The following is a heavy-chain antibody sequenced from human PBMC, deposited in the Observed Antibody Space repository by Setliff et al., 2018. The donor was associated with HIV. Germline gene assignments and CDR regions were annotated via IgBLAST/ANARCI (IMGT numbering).Heavy chain of an antibody. V-gene: IGHV4-59*08. D-gene: IGHD6-19*01. CDR3: ARLNQQWLVRDSGSNWFDP. Sequence: SETLSLTCTVSGASISSFYWSWIRQPPGKGLDRIGYIYYSCSTNDNPSMKSRVTVSVDTSKNRFSLKLNSVTAADTAVYYCARLNQQWLVRDSGSNWFDPWGQGILVTVSS. CDR1: GASISSFY. J-gene: IGHJ5*02. CDR2: IYYSCST.